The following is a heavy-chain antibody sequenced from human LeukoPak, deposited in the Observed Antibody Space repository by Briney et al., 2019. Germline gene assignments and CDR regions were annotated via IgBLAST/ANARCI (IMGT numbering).Heavy chain of an antibody. D-gene: IGHD3-22*01. Sequence: GGSLRLSCAASGFTFSDYYMSWIRQAPGKGLERVLYISSSGSTIYYADSVKGRFTISRDNAKNSLYLQMNSLRAEDTAVYYCARCGYDSRLWYYYYMDVWGKGTTVTVSS. V-gene: IGHV3-11*04. CDR1: GFTFSDYY. CDR2: ISSSGSTI. CDR3: ARCGYDSRLWYYYYMDV. J-gene: IGHJ6*03.